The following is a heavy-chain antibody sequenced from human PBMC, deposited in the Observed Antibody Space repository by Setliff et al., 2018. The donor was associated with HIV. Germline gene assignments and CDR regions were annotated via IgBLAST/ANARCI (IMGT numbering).Heavy chain of an antibody. CDR3: AKHDFGEGSCFDP. D-gene: IGHD3-16*01. CDR2: IYHSGKT. J-gene: IGHJ5*02. Sequence: PSETLSLTCAVSGYSLSSDYYWGWIRQPPGKGLEWIASIYHSGKTYYNPSLKSRVTMSADTSKNQISLMLRSMTAADTAVYYCAKHDFGEGSCFDPWGQGSLVTVSS. V-gene: IGHV4-38-2*01. CDR1: GYSLSSDYY.